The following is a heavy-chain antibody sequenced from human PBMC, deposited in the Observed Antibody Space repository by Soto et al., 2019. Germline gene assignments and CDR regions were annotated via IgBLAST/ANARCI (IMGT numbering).Heavy chain of an antibody. V-gene: IGHV3-23*01. Sequence: GGSLRLSCAASGFTFSSYAMSWVRQAPGKGLEWVSAISGSGGSTYYADSVKGRFTISRDNSKNTLYLQMNSLRAEDTAVYYCARDRRGCSSTSCYDDYYYYYMDVWGKGTTVTVSS. J-gene: IGHJ6*03. CDR1: GFTFSSYA. CDR2: ISGSGGST. D-gene: IGHD2-2*01. CDR3: ARDRRGCSSTSCYDDYYYYYMDV.